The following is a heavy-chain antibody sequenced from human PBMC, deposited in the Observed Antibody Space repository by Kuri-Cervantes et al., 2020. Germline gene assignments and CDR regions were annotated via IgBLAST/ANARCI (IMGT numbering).Heavy chain of an antibody. Sequence: GESLKISCLASGFTLSRNWMHWVRQAPGKGLVWVSRINSDGSSTSYADSVKGRFTISRDNSKNTLYLQMNSLRAEDTAVYYCARQGKVPGYCSSTSCYYYYYMDVWGKGTTVTVSS. CDR1: GFTLSRNW. CDR3: ARQGKVPGYCSSTSCYYYYYMDV. CDR2: INSDGSST. J-gene: IGHJ6*03. D-gene: IGHD2-2*03. V-gene: IGHV3-74*01.